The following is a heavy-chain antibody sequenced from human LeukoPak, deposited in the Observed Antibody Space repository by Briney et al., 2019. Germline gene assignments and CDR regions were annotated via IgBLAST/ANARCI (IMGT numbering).Heavy chain of an antibody. J-gene: IGHJ4*02. V-gene: IGHV3-53*01. CDR3: ARRAGDYSHPYDY. CDR2: IYSGGNT. Sequence: PGGSLRLSCAASGLTVSSNCMSSVRQAPGKGLEWVSFIYSGGNTYYADSVKGRFTISRDNSKNTVHLQMNSLRAEDTAMYYCARRAGDYSHPYDYWGQGTLVTVSS. CDR1: GLTVSSNC. D-gene: IGHD3-22*01.